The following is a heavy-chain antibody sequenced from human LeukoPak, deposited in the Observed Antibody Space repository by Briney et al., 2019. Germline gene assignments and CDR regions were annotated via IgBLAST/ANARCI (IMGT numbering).Heavy chain of an antibody. Sequence: PGGSLRLSCAASGFTFSSYAMSWVRQAPGKGLEWVSAISGSGGSTYYADSVKGRFTISRDNSKNTLYLQMNSLRAEDTAVYYCAKDQTLFYSSGRYGVWGQGTLVTVSS. CDR3: AKDQTLFYSSGRYGV. V-gene: IGHV3-23*01. J-gene: IGHJ4*02. CDR1: GFTFSSYA. D-gene: IGHD6-19*01. CDR2: ISGSGGST.